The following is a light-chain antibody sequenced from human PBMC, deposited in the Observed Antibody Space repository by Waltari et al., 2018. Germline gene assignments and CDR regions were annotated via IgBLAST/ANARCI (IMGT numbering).Light chain of an antibody. CDR2: EVS. J-gene: IGLJ3*02. V-gene: IGLV2-14*01. CDR1: SSDVGGYNY. Sequence: QSALTQPASVSGSPGQSITISCTGTSSDVGGYNYVPWYQQHPGKAPKLMFYEVSNRPSGVATRFSGSKSGNTAALTFSGLQAEDEADYYCASYTSSDSWVFGGGTKLTVL. CDR3: ASYTSSDSWV.